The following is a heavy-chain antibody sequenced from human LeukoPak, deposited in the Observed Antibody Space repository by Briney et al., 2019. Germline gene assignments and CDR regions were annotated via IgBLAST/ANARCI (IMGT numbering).Heavy chain of an antibody. CDR3: ARVVGYGDLDY. CDR2: IRNKANIYTT. Sequence: GGSLRLSCAASGFSFSDHFMDWVRQAPGKGPEWLGRIRNKANIYTTEYAASVKGRFTISRDDSINSLFLQIKSLRAEDTAVYYCARVVGYGDLDYRGQGTLVTVSS. CDR1: GFSFSDHF. V-gene: IGHV3-72*01. D-gene: IGHD4-17*01. J-gene: IGHJ4*02.